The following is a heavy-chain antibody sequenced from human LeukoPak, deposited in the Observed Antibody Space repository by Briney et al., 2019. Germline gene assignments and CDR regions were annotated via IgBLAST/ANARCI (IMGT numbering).Heavy chain of an antibody. V-gene: IGHV3-48*01. CDR1: GFTFSSYS. CDR2: ISSGSGTI. J-gene: IGHJ6*03. CDR3: ARGRNYYYMDV. Sequence: GGSLRLSCEASGFTFSSYSTNWVRQAPGKGLEWVSYISSGSGTIYYADSVKGRFTISRDNAKNSLYLQMNSLRAEDTAVYYCARGRNYYYMDVWGKGTTVTVSS.